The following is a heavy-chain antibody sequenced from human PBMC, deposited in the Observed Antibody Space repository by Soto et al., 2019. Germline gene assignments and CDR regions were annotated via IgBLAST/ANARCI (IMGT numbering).Heavy chain of an antibody. Sequence: QVQVVESGGGVVQPGRSLRLSCAASGFTFSSFGMHWVGQAPAKGREWVSLIWYDGSKKSYGDSVKGRFTISRDNSRNTVYLQMNSLRADDTAVYYCARDASYYSLWSGYYPSRNGMDVWGQGTTVTVSS. CDR2: IWYDGSKK. V-gene: IGHV3-33*01. D-gene: IGHD3-3*01. J-gene: IGHJ6*02. CDR1: GFTFSSFG. CDR3: ARDASYYSLWSGYYPSRNGMDV.